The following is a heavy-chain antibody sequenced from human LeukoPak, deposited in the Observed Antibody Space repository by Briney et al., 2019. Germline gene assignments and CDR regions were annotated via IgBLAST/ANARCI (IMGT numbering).Heavy chain of an antibody. Sequence: SETLSLTCAVYGGSFSGYYWSWIRQPPGKGLEWIGEINHSGSTNYNPSLKSRVTISVDKSKNQFSLKLSSVTAADTAVYYCARVGKEWELPIRYFDYWGQGTLVTVSS. CDR3: ARVGKEWELPIRYFDY. CDR1: GGSFSGYY. V-gene: IGHV4-34*01. J-gene: IGHJ4*02. CDR2: INHSGST. D-gene: IGHD1-26*01.